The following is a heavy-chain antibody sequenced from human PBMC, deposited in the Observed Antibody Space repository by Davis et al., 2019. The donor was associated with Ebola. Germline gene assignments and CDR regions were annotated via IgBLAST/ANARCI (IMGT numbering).Heavy chain of an antibody. D-gene: IGHD3-10*01. J-gene: IGHJ5*02. CDR1: GGSISSYY. V-gene: IGHV4-59*01. CDR3: ASADEAGANWFDP. Sequence: MPSETLSLTCTVSGGSISSYYWSWIRQPPGKGLEWIGYVHYSGDTNYNPSLKSRVTISMDTSKNQISLKVRSVTAADTAVYYCASADEAGANWFDPWGQGTLVTVSS. CDR2: VHYSGDT.